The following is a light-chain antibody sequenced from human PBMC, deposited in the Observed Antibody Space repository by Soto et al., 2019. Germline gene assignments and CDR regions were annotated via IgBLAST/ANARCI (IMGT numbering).Light chain of an antibody. CDR2: QDS. CDR1: KLGDKY. J-gene: IGLJ1*01. V-gene: IGLV3-1*01. CDR3: QAWDS. Sequence: SYELTQPPSVSVSPGQTASITCSGDKLGDKYACWYQQKPGQSPVLVIYQDSKRPSGIPERFSGSNSGNTATLTISGTQAXXXXXXYCQAWDSFGTGTKV.